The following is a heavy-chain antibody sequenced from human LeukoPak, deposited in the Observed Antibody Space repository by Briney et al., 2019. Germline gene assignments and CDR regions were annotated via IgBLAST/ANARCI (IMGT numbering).Heavy chain of an antibody. CDR3: ASGYSSDYGGNVY. J-gene: IGHJ4*02. Sequence: GGSLRLSCAASGFTFSSYSMNWVRQAPGKGLEWVSSISSSSSYIYYADSVKGRFTISRDNAKNSLYLQMNSLRAEDTAVYYCASGYSSDYGGNVYWGRGTLVTVSS. CDR1: GFTFSSYS. V-gene: IGHV3-21*01. CDR2: ISSSSSYI. D-gene: IGHD4-23*01.